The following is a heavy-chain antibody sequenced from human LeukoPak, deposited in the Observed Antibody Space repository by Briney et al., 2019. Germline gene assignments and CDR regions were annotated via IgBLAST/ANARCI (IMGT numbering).Heavy chain of an antibody. CDR3: ARWSITISLGAFDI. Sequence: GGSLRLSCAAAGFTFSCYSMNWVRQVPGKGLEWVSSISSSSSYIYYADSVRGRFTISRDNAKNSLYLQMNSLRAEDTAVYYCARWSITISLGAFDIWGQGTMVTVSS. V-gene: IGHV3-21*01. CDR2: ISSSSSYI. D-gene: IGHD3-3*01. CDR1: GFTFSCYS. J-gene: IGHJ3*02.